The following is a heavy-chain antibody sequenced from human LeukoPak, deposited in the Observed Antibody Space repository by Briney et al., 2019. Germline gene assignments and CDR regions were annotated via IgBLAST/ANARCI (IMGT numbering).Heavy chain of an antibody. CDR1: EFTFSNAW. D-gene: IGHD3-3*01. J-gene: IGHJ4*02. Sequence: PGGSLRLSCAASEFTFSNAWMSWVRQAPGKGLEWVGRIKSKTDGGTTDYAAPVKGRFTISRDDSKNTLYLQMNSLKTEDTAVYYCTTVPEPKYYDFWSGYPYYFDYWGQGTLVTVSS. V-gene: IGHV3-15*01. CDR3: TTVPEPKYYDFWSGYPYYFDY. CDR2: IKSKTDGGTT.